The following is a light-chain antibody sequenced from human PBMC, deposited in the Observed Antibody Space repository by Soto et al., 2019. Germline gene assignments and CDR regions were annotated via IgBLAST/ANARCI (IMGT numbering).Light chain of an antibody. CDR2: AAS. Sequence: AIRMTQSPSSFSASTGDRVTITCRASQGISSYLAWYQQKPGKAPNLLIYAASTLQSGVPSRFSGSGSGTDFTLTITCLKSEDFATYYCQQYYSYPRTFGQGTKVEIK. CDR3: QQYYSYPRT. V-gene: IGKV1-8*01. J-gene: IGKJ1*01. CDR1: QGISSY.